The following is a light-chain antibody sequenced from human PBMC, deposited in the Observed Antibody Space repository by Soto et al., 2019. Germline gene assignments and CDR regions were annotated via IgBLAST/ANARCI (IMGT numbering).Light chain of an antibody. CDR3: SSYTSSTAYV. J-gene: IGLJ1*01. Sequence: QSALTQPASVSGSPGQSITIPCTGTSSDVGGYNYVSWYQLHPGKAPKLMVYEVSNRPSGVSNRFSGSKSGNTASLTISGLQAEDEADYYCSSYTSSTAYVFGTGTKLTVL. CDR2: EVS. V-gene: IGLV2-14*01. CDR1: SSDVGGYNY.